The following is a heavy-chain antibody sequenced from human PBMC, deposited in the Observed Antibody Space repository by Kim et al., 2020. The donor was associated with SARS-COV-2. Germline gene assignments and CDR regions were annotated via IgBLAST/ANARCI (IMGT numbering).Heavy chain of an antibody. CDR3: ASAVGFRLLPDY. D-gene: IGHD2-21*01. Sequence: NYAKKFQGRVTMTRDTSISTAYMELSRLRSDDTAVYYCASAVGFRLLPDYWGQGTLVTVSS. V-gene: IGHV1-2*02. J-gene: IGHJ4*02.